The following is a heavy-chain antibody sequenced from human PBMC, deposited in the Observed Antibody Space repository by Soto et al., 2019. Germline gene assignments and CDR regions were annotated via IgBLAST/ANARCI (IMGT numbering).Heavy chain of an antibody. CDR2: IYYSGST. D-gene: IGHD3-9*01. J-gene: IGHJ4*02. V-gene: IGHV4-39*07. Sequence: SETLSLTCTVSGGSISSSSYYWGWIRQPPGKGLEWIGSIYYSGSTYYNPSLKSRVTISVDTSKNQFSLKLSSVTAADTAVYYCARVGGYFDWLPIDYWGQGTLVTVSS. CDR1: GGSISSSSYY. CDR3: ARVGGYFDWLPIDY.